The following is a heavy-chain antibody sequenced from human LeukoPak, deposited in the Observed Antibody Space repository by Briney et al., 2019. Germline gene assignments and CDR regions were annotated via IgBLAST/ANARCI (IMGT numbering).Heavy chain of an antibody. V-gene: IGHV4-61*02. CDR1: GGSISSGSYY. CDR2: IYTSGST. Sequence: SETLCLTCTVSGGSISSGSYYWSWIRQPAGKGLEWIGRIYTSGSTNYNPSLKSRVTISVDTSKNQFSLKMSSVTAADTAVYYCARAPGIDTAMVLFDYWGQGTLVTVSS. CDR3: ARAPGIDTAMVLFDY. D-gene: IGHD5-18*01. J-gene: IGHJ4*02.